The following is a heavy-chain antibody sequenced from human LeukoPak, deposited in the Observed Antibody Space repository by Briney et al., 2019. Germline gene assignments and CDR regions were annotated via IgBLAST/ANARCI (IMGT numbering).Heavy chain of an antibody. CDR1: GFILDDYS. CDR3: ARSVELVRGYFDF. Sequence: PGGSLRLSCAASGFILDDYSMHWVRQAPEKGLEWVSGISWNSDSKDYADSVKGRFTISRDNAKNSLFLQVNSLRTEDTALYYCARSVELVRGYFDFWGQGTLVTVSS. V-gene: IGHV3-9*01. J-gene: IGHJ4*02. CDR2: ISWNSDSK. D-gene: IGHD1-1*01.